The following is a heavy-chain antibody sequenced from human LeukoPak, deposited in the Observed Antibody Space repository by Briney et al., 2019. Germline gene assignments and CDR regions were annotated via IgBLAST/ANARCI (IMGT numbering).Heavy chain of an antibody. J-gene: IGHJ6*02. CDR2: ISGSGGST. CDR3: AKDPSQLPYYYGMDV. V-gene: IGHV3-23*01. Sequence: GGSLRLSCAASGFTLSSYAMSWVRQAPGKGLEWVSAISGSGGSTYYADSVKGRFTISRDNSKNTLYLQMNSLRAEDTAVYYCAKDPSQLPYYYGMDVWGQGTTVTVSS. D-gene: IGHD2-2*01. CDR1: GFTLSSYA.